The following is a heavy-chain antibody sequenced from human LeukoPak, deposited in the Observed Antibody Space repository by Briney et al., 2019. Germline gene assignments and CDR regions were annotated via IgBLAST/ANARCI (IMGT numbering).Heavy chain of an antibody. J-gene: IGHJ4*02. CDR1: GFTFSSYA. D-gene: IGHD3-16*01. V-gene: IGHV3-23*01. Sequence: GGSLRLSCAASGFTFSSYAMSWVRQAPGKGLEWVSAISGSGGSTYYADSVKGRFTISRDNSKNTLYLQMNSLRAEDTAVYYCAKDPSYYDYVRGSYNWGQGTLVTVSS. CDR3: AKDPSYYDYVRGSYN. CDR2: ISGSGGST.